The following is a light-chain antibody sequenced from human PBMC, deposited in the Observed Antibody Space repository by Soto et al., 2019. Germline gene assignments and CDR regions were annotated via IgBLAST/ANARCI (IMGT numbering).Light chain of an antibody. CDR1: QSVLYNSNNKNY. J-gene: IGKJ4*01. CDR3: QQYYSYAT. Sequence: DIVMTQFPDSLAVSLGERATVNCMSSQSVLYNSNNKNYLAWYQQKPGKAPKLLIYAASTLQSGVPSRFSGSGSGTDFTLTISCLQSEDFATYYCQQYYSYATFGGGTKVEIK. V-gene: IGKV4-1*01. CDR2: AAS.